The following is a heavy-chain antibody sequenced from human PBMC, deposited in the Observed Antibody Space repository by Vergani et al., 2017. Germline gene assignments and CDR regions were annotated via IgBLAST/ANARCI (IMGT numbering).Heavy chain of an antibody. CDR3: ARISAVTAIRTYYFDY. D-gene: IGHD2-21*02. V-gene: IGHV5-51*01. J-gene: IGHJ4*02. CDR2: TYPGDSDT. CDR1: GYSFTSYW. Sequence: EVQLVQSGAEVKKPGESLKISCKGSGYSFTSYWIGWVRQMPGKGLEWMGITYPGDSDTRYSPSFQGQVTISADTSISTAYLQWSSLKASDTAMYYCARISAVTAIRTYYFDYWGQGTLVIVSS.